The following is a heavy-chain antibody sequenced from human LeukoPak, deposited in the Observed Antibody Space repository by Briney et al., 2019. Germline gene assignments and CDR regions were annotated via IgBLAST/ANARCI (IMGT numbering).Heavy chain of an antibody. V-gene: IGHV1-2*06. CDR2: INPNSGGT. Sequence: GASVKVSCKASGYTFTGYYMHWVRQAPGQGLEWMGRINPNSGGTNYAQKFQGRVTMTRDTSISTAYMELSRLRSDDTAVYYCAREYYDIVTGYLPWLDPWGQGTLVTVSS. CDR3: AREYYDIVTGYLPWLDP. CDR1: GYTFTGYY. D-gene: IGHD3-9*01. J-gene: IGHJ5*02.